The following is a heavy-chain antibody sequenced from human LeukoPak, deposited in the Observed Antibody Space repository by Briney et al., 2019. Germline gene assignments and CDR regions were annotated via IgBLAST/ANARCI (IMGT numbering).Heavy chain of an antibody. Sequence: SETLSLTCAVYGGSFSGYYWSWIRQPPGKGLEWIGEINHSGSTNYNPSLKSRVTISVDTSKNQFSLKLSSVTAADTAVYYCARGELLWFGELLYGRYYYYMDVWGKGTTVTVSS. CDR3: ARGELLWFGELLYGRYYYYMDV. J-gene: IGHJ6*03. CDR2: INHSGST. CDR1: GGSFSGYY. V-gene: IGHV4-34*01. D-gene: IGHD3-10*01.